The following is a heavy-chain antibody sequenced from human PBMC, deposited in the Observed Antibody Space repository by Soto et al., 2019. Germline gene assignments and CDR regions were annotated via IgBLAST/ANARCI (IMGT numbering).Heavy chain of an antibody. Sequence: QITLELAGPTLVKPTQTLMLTCTFTGFSLSASGVGVGWTRQPPGKTLEWLAVIYWDDDKRYSPSLRNRLTITKDTSKNHVVLTRANMDPVDTATYYGVQSRGGRGSPFGYWGQGNLVTVSS. V-gene: IGHV2-5*02. J-gene: IGHJ4*02. CDR2: IYWDDDK. CDR3: VQSRGGRGSPFGY. D-gene: IGHD3-10*01. CDR1: GFSLSASGVG.